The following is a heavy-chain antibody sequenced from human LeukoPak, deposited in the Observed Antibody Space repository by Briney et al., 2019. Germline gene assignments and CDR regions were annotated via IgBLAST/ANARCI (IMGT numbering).Heavy chain of an antibody. J-gene: IGHJ4*02. Sequence: GASVKVSCKASGGTFSSYAISWVRQAPGQGLEWMGWINPNSGGTNYAQKFQGRVTMTRDTSISTAYMELSRLRSDDTAVYYCARDSPLHYYDSSGSCDYWGQGTLVTVSS. V-gene: IGHV1-2*02. CDR2: INPNSGGT. CDR3: ARDSPLHYYDSSGSCDY. D-gene: IGHD3-22*01. CDR1: GGTFSSYA.